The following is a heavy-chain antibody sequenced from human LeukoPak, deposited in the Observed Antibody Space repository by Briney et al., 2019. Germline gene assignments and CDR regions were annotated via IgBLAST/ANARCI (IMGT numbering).Heavy chain of an antibody. CDR2: INPNSGGT. CDR3: ARDSAVYIAAAGYPDDY. Sequence: ASVKVSCKASGYTFNGYYMQWVRQAPGPGLEWMGWINPNSGGTNYAQKFQGRVTMTRDTSISTVYMELSSLRSEDTAVYYCARDSAVYIAAAGYPDDYWGQGTLVTVSS. D-gene: IGHD6-13*01. CDR1: GYTFNGYY. V-gene: IGHV1-2*02. J-gene: IGHJ4*02.